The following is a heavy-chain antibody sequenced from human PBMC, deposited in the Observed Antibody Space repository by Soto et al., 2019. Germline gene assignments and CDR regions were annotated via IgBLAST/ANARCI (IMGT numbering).Heavy chain of an antibody. CDR2: IDTGNGNT. Sequence: ASVKVSCKASGYTFTGYALHWVRQAPGQRLEWMGWIDTGNGNTKYSQNFQGRVTITRDTSASTACMELSSLRSEDTAVYYCAKGYCSSTSCQYYLDVWGKGTTVTVSS. J-gene: IGHJ6*03. D-gene: IGHD2-2*01. CDR3: AKGYCSSTSCQYYLDV. V-gene: IGHV1-3*04. CDR1: GYTFTGYA.